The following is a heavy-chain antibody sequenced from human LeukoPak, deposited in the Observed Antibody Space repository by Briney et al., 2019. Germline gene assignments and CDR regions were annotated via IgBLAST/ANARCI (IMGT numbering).Heavy chain of an antibody. CDR2: FDSEDGET. V-gene: IGHV1-24*01. Sequence: ASVKVSCKVSGYTLTELSMHWVRQAPAKGLEWMGGFDSEDGETIYSQKLQGRVTMTEDTSTDTAYMEMSSLRSEDTAVYYCATVTVTPGYYYYYGMDVWGQGTTVTVSS. J-gene: IGHJ6*02. D-gene: IGHD4-11*01. CDR1: GYTLTELS. CDR3: ATVTVTPGYYYYYGMDV.